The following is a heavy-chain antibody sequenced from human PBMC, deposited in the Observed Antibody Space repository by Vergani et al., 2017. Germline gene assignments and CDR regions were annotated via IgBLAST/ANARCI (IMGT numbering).Heavy chain of an antibody. V-gene: IGHV1-69*01. CDR2: IIPIFGTA. D-gene: IGHD6-6*01. CDR3: ASGRGAARPYYYYMDV. Sequence: VQSQVQLVQSGAEVKVSCKASGGTFSSYAISWVRQAPGQGLEWMGGIIPIFGTANYAQKFQGRVTITADESTSTAYMELSSLRSEDTAVYYCASGRGAARPYYYYMDVWGKGTTVTVSS. CDR1: GGTFSSYA. J-gene: IGHJ6*03.